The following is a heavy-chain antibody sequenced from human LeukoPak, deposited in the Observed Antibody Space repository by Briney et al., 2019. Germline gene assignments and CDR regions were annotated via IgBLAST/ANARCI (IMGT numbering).Heavy chain of an antibody. CDR2: IYYSGST. D-gene: IGHD3-16*01. Sequence: SETLSLTCTVSGGSISSSSYYWSWIRQPPGKGLEWIGYIYYSGSTNYNPSLKSRVTISVDTSKNQFSLKLSSVTAADTAVYYCGSFTFSPNWFNPGGKETLVPFPS. CDR3: GSFTFSPNWFNP. J-gene: IGHJ5*02. V-gene: IGHV4-61*01. CDR1: GGSISSSSYY.